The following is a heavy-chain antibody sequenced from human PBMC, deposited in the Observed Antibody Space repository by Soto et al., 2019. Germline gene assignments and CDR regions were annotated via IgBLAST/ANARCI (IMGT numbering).Heavy chain of an antibody. V-gene: IGHV3-48*03. CDR3: ARDPWGTVLLRFGEAGMDV. Sequence: GGSLRLSCAASGFTFSSYEMNWVRQAPGKGLEWVSYISSSGSTIYYADSVKGRFTISRDNAKNSLYLQMNSLRAEDTAVYYCARDPWGTVLLRFGEAGMDVWGQGTTVTVSS. D-gene: IGHD3-10*01. J-gene: IGHJ6*02. CDR1: GFTFSSYE. CDR2: ISSSGSTI.